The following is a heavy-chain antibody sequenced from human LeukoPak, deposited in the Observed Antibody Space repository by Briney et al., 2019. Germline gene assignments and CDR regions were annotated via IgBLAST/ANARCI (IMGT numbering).Heavy chain of an antibody. J-gene: IGHJ6*03. Sequence: GGSLRLSCAASGFTFSSHWMSWVRQAPGKGLEWVANIKQDGSEKYYVDSVKGRFTISRDNAKNSLYLQMNSLRAEDTAVYYCARGGSYWERNYYYYYMDVWGKGTTVTVSS. CDR1: GFTFSSHW. CDR2: IKQDGSEK. CDR3: ARGGSYWERNYYYYYMDV. D-gene: IGHD1-26*01. V-gene: IGHV3-7*01.